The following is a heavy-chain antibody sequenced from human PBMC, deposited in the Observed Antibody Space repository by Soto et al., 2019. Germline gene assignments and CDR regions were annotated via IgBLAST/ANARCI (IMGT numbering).Heavy chain of an antibody. CDR1: GGTFSSYA. D-gene: IGHD1-26*01. Sequence: SVKVSCKASGGTFSSYAINWVRQAPGQGLEWMGGIIPIFGTANYAQKFQGRVTITADESTRTAYMELRSLRSEDTAVYYCASRELYSGSYFWFDPWGQGTLVTVS. V-gene: IGHV1-69*13. CDR2: IIPIFGTA. J-gene: IGHJ5*02. CDR3: ASRELYSGSYFWFDP.